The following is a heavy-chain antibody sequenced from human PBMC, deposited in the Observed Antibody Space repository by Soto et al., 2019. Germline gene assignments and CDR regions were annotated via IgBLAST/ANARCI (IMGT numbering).Heavy chain of an antibody. D-gene: IGHD5-12*01. CDR3: ARVDPIRGYSGYDLDYYYGMDV. CDR1: GFTFTSSA. J-gene: IGHJ6*02. CDR2: IVVGSGNT. Sequence: SVKVSCKASGFTFTSSAVQWVRQARGQRLEWIGWIVVGSGNTNYAQKFQERVTITRDMSTSTAYMELSSLRSEDTAVYYCARVDPIRGYSGYDLDYYYGMDVWGQGTTVTVSS. V-gene: IGHV1-58*01.